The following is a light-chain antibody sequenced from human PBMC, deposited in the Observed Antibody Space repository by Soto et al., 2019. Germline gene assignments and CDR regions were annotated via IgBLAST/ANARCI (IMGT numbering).Light chain of an antibody. J-gene: IGLJ1*01. V-gene: IGLV2-14*01. Sequence: QSVLPQPASVSGSPGQSITISCTGTTSDVGRYNYVSWYQQHPGKAPKLIIYDVSNRPSGVSNRFSSSKSGNTASLTISGLQAEDEADYYCNSYTSSSTYVFGTGTKVTVL. CDR2: DVS. CDR3: NSYTSSSTYV. CDR1: TSDVGRYNY.